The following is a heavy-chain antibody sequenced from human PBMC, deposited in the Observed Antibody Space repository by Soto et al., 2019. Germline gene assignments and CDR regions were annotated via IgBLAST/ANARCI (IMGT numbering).Heavy chain of an antibody. CDR3: ASEFYGDYEGG. Sequence: QVQRVESGGGVVQPGRSLRLSCAASGFTFSSYGMHWVRQAPGKGLEWVAVIWYDGSNKYYADSVKGRFTISRDNTKNTLYLQMNSLRAEDTAVYYCASEFYGDYEGGWGQGTLVTVSS. CDR2: IWYDGSNK. J-gene: IGHJ4*02. D-gene: IGHD4-17*01. V-gene: IGHV3-33*01. CDR1: GFTFSSYG.